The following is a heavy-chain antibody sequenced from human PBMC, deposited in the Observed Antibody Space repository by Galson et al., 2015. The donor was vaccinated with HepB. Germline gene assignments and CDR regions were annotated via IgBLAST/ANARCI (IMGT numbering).Heavy chain of an antibody. J-gene: IGHJ3*02. D-gene: IGHD2-15*01. CDR3: ARDKLFGYCSGGSCYGDAFDI. CDR1: GFTFSSYG. Sequence: SLRLSCAASGFTFSSYGMHWVRQAPGKGLEWVAVIWYDGSNKYYADSVKGRFTISRDNSKNTLYLQMNSLRAEDTAVYYCARDKLFGYCSGGSCYGDAFDIWGQGTMVTVSS. CDR2: IWYDGSNK. V-gene: IGHV3-33*01.